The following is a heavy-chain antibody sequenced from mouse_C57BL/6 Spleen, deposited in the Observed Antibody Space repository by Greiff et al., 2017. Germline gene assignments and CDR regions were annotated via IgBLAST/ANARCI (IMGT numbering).Heavy chain of an antibody. CDR3: ARSGYYGTGGYFDV. J-gene: IGHJ1*03. Sequence: VKLQESGAELVRPGASVKLSCKASGYTFTDYYINWVKQRPGQGLEWIARIYPGSGNTYYNEKFKGKATLTAEKSSSTAYMQLSSLTSEDSAVYFCARSGYYGTGGYFDVWGTGTTVTVSS. CDR2: IYPGSGNT. D-gene: IGHD1-1*01. CDR1: GYTFTDYY. V-gene: IGHV1-76*01.